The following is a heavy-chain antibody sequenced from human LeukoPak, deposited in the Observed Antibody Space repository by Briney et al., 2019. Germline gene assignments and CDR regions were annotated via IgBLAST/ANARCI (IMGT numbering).Heavy chain of an antibody. J-gene: IGHJ6*03. CDR1: GDSISNSSYY. V-gene: IGHV4-39*01. CDR3: ARLVGATIALDYYMDV. D-gene: IGHD1-26*01. CDR2: FYYPGST. Sequence: PSETLSLTCQVSGDSISNSSYYWGWIRQPPGKGLEWIGSFYYPGSTYYNPSLKSRVTISVDTSKNQFSLKLSSVTAADTAVYYCARLVGATIALDYYMDVWGKGTTVTISS.